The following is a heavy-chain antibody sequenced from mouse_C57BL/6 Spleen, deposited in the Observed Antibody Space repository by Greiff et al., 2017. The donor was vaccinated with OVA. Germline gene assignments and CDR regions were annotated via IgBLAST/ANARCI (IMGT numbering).Heavy chain of an antibody. CDR3: AQRGRGYAMDY. Sequence: EVQLQQSGPELVKPGASVKISCKASGYSFTDYNMNWVKQSTGKSLEWLGVINPNYGTTSYNQKFKGKATMTVDQSSSTAYLQLNSLTTEDAAVNYCAQRGRGYAMDYWGQGTSVTVSS. CDR1: GYSFTDYN. J-gene: IGHJ4*01. CDR2: INPNYGTT. D-gene: IGHD4-1*02. V-gene: IGHV1-39*01.